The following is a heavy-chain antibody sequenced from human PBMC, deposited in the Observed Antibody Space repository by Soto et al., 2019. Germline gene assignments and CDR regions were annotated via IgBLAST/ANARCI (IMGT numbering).Heavy chain of an antibody. J-gene: IGHJ6*02. CDR2: ISPYNGNT. CDR3: ARGALNYDILTGYYNEDYYYGMDV. CDR1: GYTFTSYG. V-gene: IGHV1-18*04. Sequence: QVQLVQSGAEVKKPGASVKVSCKASGYTFTSYGISWVRQAPGQGLEWMGWISPYNGNTNYAQKLQGRVTMTTDTSTSTAYMELRSLRSDDTAVYYCARGALNYDILTGYYNEDYYYGMDVWGQGTTVTVSS. D-gene: IGHD3-9*01.